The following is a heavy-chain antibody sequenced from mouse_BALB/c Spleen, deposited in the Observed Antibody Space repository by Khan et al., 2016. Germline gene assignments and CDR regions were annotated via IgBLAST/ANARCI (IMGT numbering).Heavy chain of an antibody. Sequence: EVELVESGGGLVKTGVSLKLSCGDYVFTFSVSYMYWVRLTPEHRLVRVATISDGGSYTYYPDSVKVRCTISRDNAKNNLYLQMGSLKSEDTAMNSCVRVLVCGNGGFVYWGLGSLLTVSA. CDR2: ISDGGSYT. J-gene: IGHJ3*01. CDR1: VFTFSVSY. CDR3: VRVLVCGNGGFVY. D-gene: IGHD1-1*02. V-gene: IGHV5-4*02.